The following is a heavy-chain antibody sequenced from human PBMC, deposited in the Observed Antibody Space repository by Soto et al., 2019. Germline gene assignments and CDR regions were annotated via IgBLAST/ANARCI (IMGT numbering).Heavy chain of an antibody. CDR1: GFTFSSYA. CDR2: ISGSGDRT. V-gene: IGHV3-23*01. CDR3: AKDRARLRFSWDSSGYYGTVF. D-gene: IGHD6-19*01. Sequence: GGSLRLSCAASGFTFSSYAMNWVRQAPGKGLEWVSGISGSGDRTYYADSVEGRFTISRDNSENTLNLQLNSLRGDDTALYYCAKDRARLRFSWDSSGYYGTVFWGPGTLVTVSS. J-gene: IGHJ4*02.